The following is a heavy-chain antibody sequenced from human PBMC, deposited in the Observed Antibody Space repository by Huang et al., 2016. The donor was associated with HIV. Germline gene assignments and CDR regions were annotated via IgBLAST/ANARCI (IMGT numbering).Heavy chain of an antibody. Sequence: QVQLQESGPGLVKPSETLSLTCTVSGGSISTHYWSWIRPPPGKGLEWIGSIDYSGSTNYSPALKSRVTILRDTSKDQFSLRVNSVTAADTAMYYCARDHHDFWRGYRRMYFFDHWGQGTLVTVSS. CDR3: ARDHHDFWRGYRRMYFFDH. D-gene: IGHD3-3*01. CDR1: GGSISTHY. J-gene: IGHJ4*02. V-gene: IGHV4-59*11. CDR2: IDYSGST.